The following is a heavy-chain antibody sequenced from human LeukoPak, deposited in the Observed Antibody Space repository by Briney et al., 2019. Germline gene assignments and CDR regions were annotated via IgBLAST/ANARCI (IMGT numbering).Heavy chain of an antibody. Sequence: SETLSLTCTVSGGPISSYYWSWIRQPPGKGLEWIGYIYYSGSTNYNPSLKSRVTISVDTSKNQFSLKLSSVTAADTAVYYCARSYYYDSSGYLRGTYYFDYWGQGTLVTVSS. J-gene: IGHJ4*02. CDR3: ARSYYYDSSGYLRGTYYFDY. D-gene: IGHD3-22*01. CDR2: IYYSGST. CDR1: GGPISSYY. V-gene: IGHV4-59*08.